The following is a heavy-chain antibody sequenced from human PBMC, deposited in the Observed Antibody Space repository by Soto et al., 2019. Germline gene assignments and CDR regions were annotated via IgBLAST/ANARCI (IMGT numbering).Heavy chain of an antibody. V-gene: IGHV1-18*04. CDR3: ARDGERDTGLNFYYYLHGMDA. CDR1: GYTFTTYG. CDR2: ISPYNGTT. J-gene: IGHJ6*02. Sequence: ASVKVSCKASGYTFTTYGISWVRQAPGQGLEWMGWISPYNGTTKYAEKFQGEMTMTTDTATSTAYMDLRSLRSDDTAVYYCARDGERDTGLNFYYYLHGMDAWGQGTRVTAP. D-gene: IGHD1-1*01.